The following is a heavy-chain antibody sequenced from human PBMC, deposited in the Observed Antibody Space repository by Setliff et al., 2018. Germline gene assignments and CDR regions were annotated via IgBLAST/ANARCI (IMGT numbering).Heavy chain of an antibody. J-gene: IGHJ4*02. CDR1: GGSISGYY. Sequence: SETLSLTCSVSGGSISGYYWTWFRQAPGKGLEWIGYSSYTWSTTYNPSLKSRVTMSVDTTKNQFSLKLTSVTAADTAIYYCARQGASGAPHYWGQGTLVTVSS. CDR3: ARQGASGAPHY. V-gene: IGHV4-59*08. D-gene: IGHD6-13*01. CDR2: SSYTWST.